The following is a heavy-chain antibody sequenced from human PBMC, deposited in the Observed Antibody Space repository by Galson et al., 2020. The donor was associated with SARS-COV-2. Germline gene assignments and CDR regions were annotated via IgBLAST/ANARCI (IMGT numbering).Heavy chain of an antibody. CDR1: GFTFSSYA. CDR3: ASADTAMWGVDY. CDR2: ISYDGSNK. V-gene: IGHV3-30*04. J-gene: IGHJ4*02. D-gene: IGHD5-18*01. Sequence: GGSLRLSCAASGFTFSSYAMHWVRQAPGKGLEWVAVISYDGSNKYYADSVKGRFTISRDNSKNTLYLQMNSLRAEDTAVYYCASADTAMWGVDYWGQGTLVTVSS.